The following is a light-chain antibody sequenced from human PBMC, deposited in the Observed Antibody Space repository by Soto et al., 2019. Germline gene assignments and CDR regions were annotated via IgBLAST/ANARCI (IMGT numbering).Light chain of an antibody. Sequence: VLTQAPSASRAPGQRVTISCSGSSSNIGSTSISWYRQLPGTAPKLLIYRDNRRPSGVPDRFSGSKSGTSGSLAISGLQSEDEADYYCAAWDDRLKGYVFGSGTRSPS. CDR2: RDN. CDR3: AAWDDRLKGYV. V-gene: IGLV1-44*01. J-gene: IGLJ1*01. CDR1: SSNIGSTS.